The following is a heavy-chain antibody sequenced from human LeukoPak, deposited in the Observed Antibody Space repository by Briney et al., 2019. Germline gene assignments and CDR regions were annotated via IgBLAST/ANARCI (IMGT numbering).Heavy chain of an antibody. CDR1: GGSVSSGSYY. V-gene: IGHV4-61*01. CDR3: ARGLLRDYEFLPGVMDV. D-gene: IGHD3-9*01. J-gene: IGHJ6*04. CDR2: IYYSGST. Sequence: PSQTLSLTCTVSGGSVSSGSYYWSWIRQPPGKGLEWIGYIYYSGSTNYNPSLKSRVTISVDTSKNQFSLKLSSVTAADTAVYYCARGLLRDYEFLPGVMDVWGKGITVTVSS.